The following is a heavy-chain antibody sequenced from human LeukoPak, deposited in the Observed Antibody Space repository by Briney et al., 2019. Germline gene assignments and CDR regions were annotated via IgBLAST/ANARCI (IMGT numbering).Heavy chain of an antibody. J-gene: IGHJ4*02. D-gene: IGHD2-21*02. CDR2: ISDYDGNT. CDR1: GYIFTSYG. Sequence: ASVKVSCKASGYIFTSYGISWVRQAPGQGLEWMGWISDYDGNTNYAQKFQGRVTLTTDTSTSTAYMELRSLRSDDTAVYYCARQGNENADCGGDCYPNFDYWGQGTLVTVSS. V-gene: IGHV1-18*01. CDR3: ARQGNENADCGGDCYPNFDY.